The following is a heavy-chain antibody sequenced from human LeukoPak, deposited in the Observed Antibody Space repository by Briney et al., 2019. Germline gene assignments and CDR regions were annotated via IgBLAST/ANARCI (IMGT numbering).Heavy chain of an antibody. Sequence: HTGGSLRLSCAASGFTFSGSAMHWVRQASGKGLEWVGRIRSKANSYATAYAASVKGRFTISRDDSKNTAYLQMNSLKTEDAAVYYCTRQGGYDYYYYYYMDVWGKGTTVTVSS. CDR3: TRQGGYDYYYYYYMDV. CDR2: IRSKANSYAT. V-gene: IGHV3-73*01. J-gene: IGHJ6*03. CDR1: GFTFSGSA. D-gene: IGHD5-12*01.